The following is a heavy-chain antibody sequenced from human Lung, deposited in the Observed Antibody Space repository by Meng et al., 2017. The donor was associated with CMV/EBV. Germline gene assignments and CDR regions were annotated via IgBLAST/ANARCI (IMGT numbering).Heavy chain of an antibody. Sequence: GGSXRLXCAASGFTFSSYGMHWVRQAPGKGLEWVAFIRYDGSNKYYADSVKGRFTISRDNSKNTLYLQMNSLRAEDTAVYYCAKDQGGSSPDAFDIWGQGTMVTVSS. J-gene: IGHJ3*02. CDR2: IRYDGSNK. CDR1: GFTFSSYG. CDR3: AKDQGGSSPDAFDI. D-gene: IGHD2-2*01. V-gene: IGHV3-30*02.